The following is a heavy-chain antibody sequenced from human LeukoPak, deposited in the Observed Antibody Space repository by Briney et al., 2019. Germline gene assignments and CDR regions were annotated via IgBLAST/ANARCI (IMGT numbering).Heavy chain of an antibody. Sequence: SETLSLTCTVSGGSISSGGYYWSWLRQHPGKGLEWLGYIYYSGSTYYNPPLKSRVTISVDTSKNQFSLKLSSVTAADTAVYYCARDRVATRGSYYGMDVWGQGTTVTVSS. D-gene: IGHD3-10*01. CDR1: GGSISSGGYY. J-gene: IGHJ6*02. CDR3: ARDRVATRGSYYGMDV. CDR2: IYYSGST. V-gene: IGHV4-31*03.